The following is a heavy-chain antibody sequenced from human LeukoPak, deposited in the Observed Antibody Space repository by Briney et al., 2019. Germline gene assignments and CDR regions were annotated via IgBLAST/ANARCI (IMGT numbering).Heavy chain of an antibody. CDR3: ARSLDIVVVPAAISYWYFDL. J-gene: IGHJ2*01. CDR1: GGSISSYY. D-gene: IGHD2-2*03. Sequence: SETLSLTCTVSGGSISSYYWSWIRQPPGKGLEWIGYIYYSGSTNYNPSLKSRVTIPVDTSKNQFSLKLSSVTAADTAVYYCARSLDIVVVPAAISYWYFDLWGRGTLVTVSS. V-gene: IGHV4-59*01. CDR2: IYYSGST.